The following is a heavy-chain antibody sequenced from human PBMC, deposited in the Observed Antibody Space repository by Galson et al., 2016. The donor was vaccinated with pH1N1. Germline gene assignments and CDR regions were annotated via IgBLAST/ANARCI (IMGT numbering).Heavy chain of an antibody. CDR2: INPDTGST. D-gene: IGHD2-2*01. J-gene: IGHJ5*02. Sequence: GLEWMGWINPDTGSTSYAQKLLGRVTMTRDTSISTVYMELSSLRSDDTAVYYCARVSSTIPFDPWGQGTLV. V-gene: IGHV1-2*02. CDR3: ARVSSTIPFDP.